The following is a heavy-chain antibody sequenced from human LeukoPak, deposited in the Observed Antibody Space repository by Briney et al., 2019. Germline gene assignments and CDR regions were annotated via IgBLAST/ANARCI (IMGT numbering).Heavy chain of an antibody. V-gene: IGHV3-48*04. D-gene: IGHD3-22*01. CDR3: ATLWGDTSGYQNLDS. J-gene: IGHJ4*02. CDR2: ISSNPGTT. CDR1: GFIFSAYS. Sequence: PGGSLRLSCAASGFIFSAYSMDWVRQAPGKGLEWVSYISSNPGTTYYANSVKGRFTISRDSAKNSLYLQMNSLRAEDTAVYYCATLWGDTSGYQNLDSWGQGTLVTVSS.